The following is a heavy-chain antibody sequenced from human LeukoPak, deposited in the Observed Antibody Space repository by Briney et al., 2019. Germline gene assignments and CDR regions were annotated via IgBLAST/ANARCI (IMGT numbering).Heavy chain of an antibody. CDR3: AREVSYYYDSSGYPDAFDI. D-gene: IGHD3-22*01. V-gene: IGHV3-30*03. Sequence: GRSLRLSCAASGFTFSSYGMHWVRQAPGKGLEWVAVISYDGSNKYYADSVKGRFTISRDNSKNTLYLQMNSLRAEDTAVYYCAREVSYYYDSSGYPDAFDIWGQGTMVTVSS. CDR2: ISYDGSNK. J-gene: IGHJ3*02. CDR1: GFTFSSYG.